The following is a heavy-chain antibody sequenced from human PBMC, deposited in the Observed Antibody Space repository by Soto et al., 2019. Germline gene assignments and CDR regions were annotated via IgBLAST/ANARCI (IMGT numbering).Heavy chain of an antibody. CDR2: IYYSGST. V-gene: IGHV4-59*12. D-gene: IGHD3-22*01. CDR1: GGSISSYY. J-gene: IGHJ3*02. Sequence: SETLSLTCTVSGGSISSYYWSWIRQPPGKGLEWIGYIYYSGSTNYNPSLKSRVTISVDTSKNQFSLKLSSVTAADTAVYYCARAVVVITGGHDAFDIWGQGTMVTVSS. CDR3: ARAVVVITGGHDAFDI.